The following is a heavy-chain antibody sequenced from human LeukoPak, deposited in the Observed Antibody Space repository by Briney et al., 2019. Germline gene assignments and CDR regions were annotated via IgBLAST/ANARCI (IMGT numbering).Heavy chain of an antibody. CDR2: INPNSGGT. V-gene: IGHV1-2*02. J-gene: IGHJ4*02. D-gene: IGHD3-10*01. Sequence: GGSLRLSCAASGFTFSSYGMHWVRQAPGQGLEWMGWINPNSGGTNYAQKFQGRVTMTRDTSISTAYMELSRLRSDDTAVYYCARGYYGSGSYTIPDYWGQGTLVTVSS. CDR1: GFTFSSYG. CDR3: ARGYYGSGSYTIPDY.